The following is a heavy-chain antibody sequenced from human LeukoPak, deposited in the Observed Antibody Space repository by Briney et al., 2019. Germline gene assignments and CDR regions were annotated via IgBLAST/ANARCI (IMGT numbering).Heavy chain of an antibody. CDR2: ISGSGGTT. J-gene: IGHJ4*02. V-gene: IGHV3-23*01. CDR1: GFTFSNYG. CDR3: AKTNGYYSD. Sequence: GGSLRLSCAASGFTFSNYGMNWVPQAPGKGLEWVSGISGSGGTTYYADSVKGRFTISRDNSKNSLSLQVSSLRAEDTAVYYCAKTNGYYSDWGQGTLVTVSS. D-gene: IGHD3-22*01.